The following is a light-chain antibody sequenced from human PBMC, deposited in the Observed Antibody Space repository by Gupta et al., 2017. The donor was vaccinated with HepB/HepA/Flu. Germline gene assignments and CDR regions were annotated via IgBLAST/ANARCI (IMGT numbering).Light chain of an antibody. CDR2: EVT. V-gene: IGLV2-23*02. Sequence: SALTQPASVSGSPGQSITILCTGTSSDVGNYKFVSWYQQHPGKAPKLLIYEVTKRPSGVSYRFSGSKSGNTASLTISGLQAEDEGDYFCYSHAGRKVFGGGTKLTVL. CDR3: YSHAGRKV. J-gene: IGLJ2*01. CDR1: SSDVGNYKF.